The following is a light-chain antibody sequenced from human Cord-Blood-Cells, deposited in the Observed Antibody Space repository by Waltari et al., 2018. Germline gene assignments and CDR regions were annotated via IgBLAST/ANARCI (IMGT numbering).Light chain of an antibody. V-gene: IGLV2-23*01. J-gene: IGLJ2*01. CDR1: SSDVGSYNL. CDR2: EGS. CDR3: CSYAGSSTLV. Sequence: QSALTQPASVSGSPGQSITISCTGTSSDVGSYNLVSWYQQHPGKAPKLMIDEGSKGPSGVFYRVSGCNSGNPASLTISGLQAEDAADYYCCSYAGSSTLVCGGGTKLTVL.